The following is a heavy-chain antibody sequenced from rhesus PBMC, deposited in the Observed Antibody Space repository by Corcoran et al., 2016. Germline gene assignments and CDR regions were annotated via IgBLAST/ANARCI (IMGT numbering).Heavy chain of an antibody. CDR2: ISGSSGST. Sequence: QVQLQESGPGLVKPSETLSLTCAVSGGSISSSNWWSWIRQPPGKGLEWIGYISGSSGSTYDNPSLKSRVTISTDTSKNQFSLKLSSVTAADTAVYYCARDWGDDYWGQGVLVTVSS. D-gene: IGHD3-34*01. CDR1: GGSISSSNW. V-gene: IGHV4-65*01. CDR3: ARDWGDDY. J-gene: IGHJ4*01.